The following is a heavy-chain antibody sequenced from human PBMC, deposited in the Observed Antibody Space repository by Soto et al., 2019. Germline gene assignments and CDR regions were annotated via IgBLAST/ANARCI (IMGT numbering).Heavy chain of an antibody. CDR2: ISGSGGST. D-gene: IGHD2-15*01. J-gene: IGHJ2*01. V-gene: IGHV3-23*01. Sequence: GKGLEWVSAISGSGGSTYYADSVKGRFTISRDNSKNTLYLQMNSLRAEDTFFYYGEDGRRDTVPVSAFLLNRSSDL. CDR3: EDGRRDTVPVSAFLLNRSSDL.